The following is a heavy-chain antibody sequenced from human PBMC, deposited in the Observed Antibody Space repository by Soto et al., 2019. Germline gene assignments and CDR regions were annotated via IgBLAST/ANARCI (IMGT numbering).Heavy chain of an antibody. D-gene: IGHD3-22*01. CDR3: ARVPGYYDSSGYFQNRFDP. J-gene: IGHJ5*02. Sequence: SETLSLTCTVSGGSISSGGYYWSWIRQHPGKGLEWIGYIYYSGSTYYNPSLKSRVTISVDTSKNQFSLKLSSVTAADTAVYYCARVPGYYDSSGYFQNRFDPWGQGTLVTVSS. CDR2: IYYSGST. V-gene: IGHV4-31*03. CDR1: GGSISSGGYY.